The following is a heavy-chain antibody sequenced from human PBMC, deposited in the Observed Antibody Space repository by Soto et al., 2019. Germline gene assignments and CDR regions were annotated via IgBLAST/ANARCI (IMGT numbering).Heavy chain of an antibody. Sequence: QVQLQESGPGLVKPSETLSLTCTVSGGSISSYYWSWIRQPPGKGLEWIGYIYNSGSTNYNPSLKRRATISVDTSKNHFSLKVSSVTAADTAVYYCARQMFLGGMDVWGQGTTVTVSS. CDR2: IYNSGST. CDR1: GGSISSYY. V-gene: IGHV4-59*08. J-gene: IGHJ6*02. CDR3: ARQMFLGGMDV. D-gene: IGHD3-10*02.